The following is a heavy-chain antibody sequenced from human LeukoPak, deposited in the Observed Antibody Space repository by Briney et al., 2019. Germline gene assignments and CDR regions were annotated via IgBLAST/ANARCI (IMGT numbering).Heavy chain of an antibody. CDR2: VKEDGATK. V-gene: IGHV3-7*01. J-gene: IGHJ4*02. CDR3: VSQEVVPH. Sequence: GGSLRLSCAASGFSFTNYWMSWVRQAPGKGLEWVANVKEDGATKQYVDSVKGRFTISRDNAKNSLYLQMDSLRAEDTAVYYCVSQEVVPHWGQGTLVSVSS. CDR1: GFSFTNYW. D-gene: IGHD2-15*01.